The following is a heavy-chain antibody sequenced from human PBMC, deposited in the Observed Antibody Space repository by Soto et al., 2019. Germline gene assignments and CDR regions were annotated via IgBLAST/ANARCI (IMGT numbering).Heavy chain of an antibody. J-gene: IGHJ4*02. CDR2: IIPIFGTA. CDR3: AINYYDSREFDY. Sequence: ASVKVSCKASGGTFSSYAISWVRQAPGQGLEWMGGIIPIFGTANYAQKFQGRVTITADESTSTAYMELSSLRSEDTAVYYCAINYYDSREFDYWGQGTLVTVSS. V-gene: IGHV1-69*13. CDR1: GGTFSSYA. D-gene: IGHD3-22*01.